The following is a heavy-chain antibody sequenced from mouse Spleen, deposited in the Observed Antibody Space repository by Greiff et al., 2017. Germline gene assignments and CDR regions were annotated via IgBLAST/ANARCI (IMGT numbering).Heavy chain of an antibody. CDR2: IWTGGGT. CDR1: GFSLTSYA. V-gene: IGHV2-9-1*01. Sequence: VKVVESGPGLVAPSQSLSITCTVSGFSLTSYAISWVRQPPGKGLEWLGVIWTGGGTNYNSALKSRLSISKDNSKSQVFLKMNSLQTDDTARYYCARNPDSSGYWFAYWGQGTLVTVSA. D-gene: IGHD3-2*01. CDR3: ARNPDSSGYWFAY. J-gene: IGHJ3*01.